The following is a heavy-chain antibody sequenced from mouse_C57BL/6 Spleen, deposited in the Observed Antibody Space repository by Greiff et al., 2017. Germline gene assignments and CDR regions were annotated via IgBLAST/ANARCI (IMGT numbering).Heavy chain of an antibody. Sequence: QVQLKESGPELVKPGASVKISCKASGYAFSSSWMNWVKQRPGKGLEWIGRIYPGDGDTNYNGKFKGKATLTADKSSSTAYMQLSSLTSEDSAVYFCAREGYDYGNFDYWGQGTTLTVSS. J-gene: IGHJ2*01. CDR3: AREGYDYGNFDY. V-gene: IGHV1-82*01. CDR2: IYPGDGDT. D-gene: IGHD2-4*01. CDR1: GYAFSSSW.